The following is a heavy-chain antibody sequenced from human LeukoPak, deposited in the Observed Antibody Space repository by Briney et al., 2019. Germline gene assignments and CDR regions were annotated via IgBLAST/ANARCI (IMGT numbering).Heavy chain of an antibody. Sequence: PSETLSLTCAVYGGSFSGYSWSWIRQPPGKGLEWIGEINHRGSTNYNPSLKSRVTLSVDTPKNQFSLRLSSVTAADTAVYYCARLWFGELWGQGTLVTASS. J-gene: IGHJ4*02. V-gene: IGHV4-34*01. CDR3: ARLWFGEL. CDR1: GGSFSGYS. CDR2: INHRGST. D-gene: IGHD3-10*01.